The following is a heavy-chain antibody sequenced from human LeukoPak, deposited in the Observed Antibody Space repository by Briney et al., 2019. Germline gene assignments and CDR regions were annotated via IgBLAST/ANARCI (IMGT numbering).Heavy chain of an antibody. Sequence: GRSLRLSCAASGFTFSSYGMHWVRQAPGKGLEWVAVIWYDGSNKYYADSVKGRFTISRDNSKNTLYLQMNSLRAEDTAVYYCARDGLWLVGSFDYWGQGTLVTVSS. CDR1: GFTFSSYG. CDR2: IWYDGSNK. J-gene: IGHJ4*02. CDR3: ARDGLWLVGSFDY. D-gene: IGHD6-19*01. V-gene: IGHV3-33*01.